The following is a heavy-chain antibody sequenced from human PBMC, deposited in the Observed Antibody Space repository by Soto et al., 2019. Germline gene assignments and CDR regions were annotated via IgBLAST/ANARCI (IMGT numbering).Heavy chain of an antibody. V-gene: IGHV4-34*01. CDR3: GGARHEGSGSYSIRSGFQYYCYTDV. D-gene: IGHD3-10*01. Sequence: QVQLQQWGAGLLKPSETLSLTCAVYGASLSGYYWTWIRQSPGKGLEWIAEINESGSPNYSPSLKIRVTISIVMSKTQFALTVSSVTAADTAVYYCGGARHEGSGSYSIRSGFQYYCYTDVWGKGTTVTVSS. CDR1: GASLSGYY. J-gene: IGHJ6*03. CDR2: INESGSP.